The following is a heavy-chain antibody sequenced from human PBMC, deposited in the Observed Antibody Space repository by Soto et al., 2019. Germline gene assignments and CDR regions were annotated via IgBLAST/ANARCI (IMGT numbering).Heavy chain of an antibody. Sequence: ASVEVCCKASGYTFASYGISWVRQANGQGLEWMGWISAYNGNTNYAQKLQGRVTMTTDTSTSTAYMELRSLRSDDTAVYYCARSHTGSYYYYYYMDVWGKGTTVTVSS. CDR1: GYTFASYG. V-gene: IGHV1-18*01. CDR3: ARSHTGSYYYYYYMDV. CDR2: ISAYNGNT. J-gene: IGHJ6*03.